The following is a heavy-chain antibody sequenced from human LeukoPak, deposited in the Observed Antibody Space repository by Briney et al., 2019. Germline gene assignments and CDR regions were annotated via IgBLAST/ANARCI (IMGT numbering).Heavy chain of an antibody. CDR3: ARGVDSSGYYFDY. D-gene: IGHD3-22*01. CDR1: GGSISSSNW. CDR2: IHHSGGT. Sequence: SETLSLTCAVSGGSISSSNWWSWVRQPPGKGLEWSVEIHHSGGTNYIPSLKTRVTISVDKSKNQFSLKLSSVTAADTAMYYCARGVDSSGYYFDYWGQGTLVTVSS. V-gene: IGHV4-4*02. J-gene: IGHJ4*02.